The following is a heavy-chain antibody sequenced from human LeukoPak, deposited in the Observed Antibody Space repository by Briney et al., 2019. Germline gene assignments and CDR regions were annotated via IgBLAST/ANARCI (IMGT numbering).Heavy chain of an antibody. Sequence: GGSLRLSCAASGFTFSSYSMNWVRQAPGKGLEWVSSISSSSSYIYYADSVKGRFTISRDNAKNSLYLQMNSLRAEDTAVYYCARVGYSYGHDAFDIWGQGTMVTVSS. CDR2: ISSSSSYI. D-gene: IGHD5-18*01. J-gene: IGHJ3*02. CDR1: GFTFSSYS. CDR3: ARVGYSYGHDAFDI. V-gene: IGHV3-21*01.